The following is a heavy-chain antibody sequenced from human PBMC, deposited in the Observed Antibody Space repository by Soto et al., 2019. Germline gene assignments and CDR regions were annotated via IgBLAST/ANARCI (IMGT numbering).Heavy chain of an antibody. CDR3: AHSRTPLKIPIDAFDI. CDR2: IYWDDDK. J-gene: IGHJ3*02. Sequence: QITLKESGPTLVKPTQTLTLTCTFSGFSLSTSGVGVGWIRQPPGKALEWLALIYWDDDKRYSPSLKSRLTITKDTSKNPVVLTMTNMDPVDTATYYCAHSRTPLKIPIDAFDIWGQGTMVTVSS. D-gene: IGHD2-21*01. V-gene: IGHV2-5*02. CDR1: GFSLSTSGVG.